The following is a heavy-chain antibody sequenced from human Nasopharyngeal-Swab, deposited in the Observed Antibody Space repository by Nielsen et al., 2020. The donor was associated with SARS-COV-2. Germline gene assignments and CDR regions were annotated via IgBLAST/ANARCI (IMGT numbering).Heavy chain of an antibody. Sequence: GESLKISCAASGFSFSTYAMSWVRQAPGKGLEWVSYISSSGTSTHYADSVKGRFTISRDNAKNSLYLQMNSLRAEDTAVYFCARSIAVATGLPGHWGHGTLVTVSS. V-gene: IGHV3-48*04. CDR1: GFSFSTYA. D-gene: IGHD6-19*01. J-gene: IGHJ4*01. CDR2: ISSSGTST. CDR3: ARSIAVATGLPGH.